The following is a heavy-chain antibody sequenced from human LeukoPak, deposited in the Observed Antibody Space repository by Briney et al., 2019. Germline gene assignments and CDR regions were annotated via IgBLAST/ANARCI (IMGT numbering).Heavy chain of an antibody. J-gene: IGHJ4*02. Sequence: PGGSLRLSRAASGFTFSNAWMNWVRQAPGKGLEWVSVIYSGGSTYYADSVKGRFTISRDNSKNTLYLQMNSLRAEDTAVYYCARGRPHGSFDYWGQGTLVTVSS. CDR2: IYSGGST. CDR3: ARGRPHGSFDY. CDR1: GFTFSNAW. D-gene: IGHD5-24*01. V-gene: IGHV3-53*01.